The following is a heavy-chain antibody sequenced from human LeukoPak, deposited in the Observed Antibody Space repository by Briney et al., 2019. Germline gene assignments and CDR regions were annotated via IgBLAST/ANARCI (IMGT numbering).Heavy chain of an antibody. J-gene: IGHJ5*02. Sequence: GRSLRLSCAASGFTFSSYAMHWVRQAPGKGLEWVAVISYDGSNKYYADSVKGRFTISRDNSKSTLYLQMNSLRAEDTAVYYCARARHYSSSSTNWFDPWGQGTLVTVSS. CDR1: GFTFSSYA. CDR3: ARARHYSSSSTNWFDP. D-gene: IGHD6-6*01. V-gene: IGHV3-30-3*01. CDR2: ISYDGSNK.